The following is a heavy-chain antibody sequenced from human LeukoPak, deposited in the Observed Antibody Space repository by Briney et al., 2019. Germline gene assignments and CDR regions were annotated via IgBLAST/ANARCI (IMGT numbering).Heavy chain of an antibody. CDR2: FDPEDGET. J-gene: IGHJ6*02. D-gene: IGHD5-18*01. V-gene: IGHV1-24*01. Sequence: ASVKVSCKVSGYTLTELSMHWVRQAPGKGLEWMGGFDPEDGETIYAQKFQGRVTMTEGTSTDTAYMELSSLRSEDTAVYYCATLTPPDTAMASYYYGMDVWGQGTTVTVSS. CDR1: GYTLTELS. CDR3: ATLTPPDTAMASYYYGMDV.